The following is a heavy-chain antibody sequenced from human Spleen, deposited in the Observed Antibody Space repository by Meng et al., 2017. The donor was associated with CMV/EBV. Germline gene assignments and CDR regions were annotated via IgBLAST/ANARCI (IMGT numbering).Heavy chain of an antibody. V-gene: IGHV2-5*02. D-gene: IGHD2/OR15-2a*01. CDR2: IYWDDDK. CDR1: GFSLSTSGVG. J-gene: IGHJ5*02. CDR3: AHTRLYDWFDP. Sequence: QILLKESVPTLVKPTQNLTLACTFSGFSLSTSGVGVGWIRQPPGKALEWLALIYWDDDKRYSPSLKSRLTITKDTSKNQVVLTMTNMDPVDTATYYCAHTRLYDWFDPWGQGTLVTVSS.